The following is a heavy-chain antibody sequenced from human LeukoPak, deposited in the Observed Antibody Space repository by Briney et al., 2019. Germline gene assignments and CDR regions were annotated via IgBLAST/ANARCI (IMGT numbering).Heavy chain of an antibody. V-gene: IGHV1-2*02. J-gene: IGHJ4*02. CDR3: ARDRAAAGPIPGDY. Sequence: ASVKVSCKASGYTFTGYYMHWVRPAPGQGLEWMGWINPNSGGTNYAQKFQGRVTMTRDTSISTAYMELSRLRSDDTAVYYCARDRAAAGPIPGDYWGQGTLVTVSS. D-gene: IGHD6-13*01. CDR1: GYTFTGYY. CDR2: INPNSGGT.